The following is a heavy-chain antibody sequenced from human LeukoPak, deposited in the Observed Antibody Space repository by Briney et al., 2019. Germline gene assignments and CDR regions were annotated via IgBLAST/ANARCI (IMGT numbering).Heavy chain of an antibody. CDR2: IDPNSGGT. D-gene: IGHD3-16*01. J-gene: IGHJ5*02. V-gene: IGHV1-2*02. CDR1: GYTFTGYY. CDR3: AREWGVVRGNWFDP. Sequence: ASVKVSCKASGYTFTGYYMHWVRQAPGPELEWMGWIDPNSGGTTNPQKFQARVAMTRYTSISTAYMELSRLRSDDPAVYYCAREWGVVRGNWFDPWGQGTLVTVSS.